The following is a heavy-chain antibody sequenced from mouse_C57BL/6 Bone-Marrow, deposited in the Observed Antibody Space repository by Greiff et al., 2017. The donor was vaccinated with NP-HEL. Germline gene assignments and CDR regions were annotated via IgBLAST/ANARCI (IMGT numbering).Heavy chain of an antibody. CDR1: GYTFTSYW. Sequence: VQPQQSGAELAKPGASVKLSCKASGYTFTSYWMHWVKQRPGQGLEWIGYINPSSGYTKYNQKFKDKATLTADKSSSTAYMQLSSLTYEDSAVYYCARDPDYDGAWFAYWGQGTLVTVSA. CDR2: INPSSGYT. V-gene: IGHV1-7*01. D-gene: IGHD2-4*01. J-gene: IGHJ3*01. CDR3: ARDPDYDGAWFAY.